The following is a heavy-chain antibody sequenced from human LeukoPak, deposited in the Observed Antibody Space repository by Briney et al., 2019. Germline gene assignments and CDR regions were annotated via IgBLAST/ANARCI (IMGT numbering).Heavy chain of an antibody. CDR3: AREDGYGSGSYPSPYYYYYGMDV. D-gene: IGHD3-10*01. CDR2: SIPIFGTA. Sequence: GASVKVSCKASGYTFTSYAISWVRQAPGQGLEWMGGSIPIFGTANYAQKFQGRVTITADESTSTAYMELSSLRSEDTAVYYCAREDGYGSGSYPSPYYYYYGMDVWGQGTTVTVSS. CDR1: GYTFTSYA. V-gene: IGHV1-69*13. J-gene: IGHJ6*02.